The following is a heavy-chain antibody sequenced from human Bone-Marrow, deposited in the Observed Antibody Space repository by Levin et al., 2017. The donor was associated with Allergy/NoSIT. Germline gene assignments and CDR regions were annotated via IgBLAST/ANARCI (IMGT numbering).Heavy chain of an antibody. CDR2: ISAYNGET. Sequence: ASVKVSCKASGFTFSSYGFNWVRQAPGQGLEWMGWISAYNGETLYGQKFQGRVTMTTDTSTNTAFMELRTLTSDDTAMYYCARIMEMHMARPSDYWGKGTLVTVSS. J-gene: IGHJ4*02. CDR3: ARIMEMHMARPSDY. D-gene: IGHD1-1*01. V-gene: IGHV1-18*01. CDR1: GFTFSSYG.